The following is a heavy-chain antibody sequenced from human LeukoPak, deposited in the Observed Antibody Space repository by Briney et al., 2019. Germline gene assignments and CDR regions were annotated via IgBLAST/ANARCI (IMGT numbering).Heavy chain of an antibody. D-gene: IGHD4-23*01. V-gene: IGHV4-34*01. CDR2: INHSGST. Sequence: SETLSLTCAVYGGSFSGYYWSWIRQPPGKGLEWIGEINHSGSTNYNPSLKSRVTISVDTSKNQFSLKLSSVTAADTAVYYCARHSDYVGDSRLDTDSFDMWGQGTMVTVPS. J-gene: IGHJ3*02. CDR1: GGSFSGYY. CDR3: ARHSDYVGDSRLDTDSFDM.